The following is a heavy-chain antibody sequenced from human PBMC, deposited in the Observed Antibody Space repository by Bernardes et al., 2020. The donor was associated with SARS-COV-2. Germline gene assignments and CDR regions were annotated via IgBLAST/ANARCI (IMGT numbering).Heavy chain of an antibody. CDR1: GYTFSTYG. Sequence: ASVKVSCKASGYTFSTYGLSWVRQAPGQGLEWMGWVSGYNGDTRYAQRFQGRVTMTTDTSTSTAYMELRSLTIDDTAVYYCARTPYDYYGMDVWGQGTTVSVSS. CDR2: VSGYNGDT. CDR3: ARTPYDYYGMDV. J-gene: IGHJ6*02. V-gene: IGHV1-18*04.